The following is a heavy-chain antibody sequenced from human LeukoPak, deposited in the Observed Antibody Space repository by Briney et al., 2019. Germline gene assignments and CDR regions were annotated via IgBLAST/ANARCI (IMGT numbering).Heavy chain of an antibody. CDR3: ARHASGYASGWHSDY. J-gene: IGHJ4*02. Sequence: SETLSLTCTVSGGSINNYWSRIRQPPGKGLEWIGYIYDSGSTHYNPSLKSRVTISVDTSKNQFSLKVSSVTAADTAVYYCARHASGYASGWHSDYWGQGTLVTVSS. V-gene: IGHV4-59*08. D-gene: IGHD6-19*01. CDR2: IYDSGST. CDR1: GGSINNY.